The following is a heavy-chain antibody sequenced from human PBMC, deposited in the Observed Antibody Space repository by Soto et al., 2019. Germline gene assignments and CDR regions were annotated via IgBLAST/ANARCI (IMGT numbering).Heavy chain of an antibody. J-gene: IGHJ3*02. V-gene: IGHV4-39*01. CDR1: RCSISTINNYFTNHY. CDR2: ISNIGFT. D-gene: IGHD6-19*01. CDR3: ARRDSSGWLHDXFDI. Sequence: SDTLSLTCTFSRCSISTINNYFTNHYCTWIRLSPGKGLEWIGSISNIGFTRYNPSLKSRVTISVDTSKNQFSLKLSSVTAADTAVYYCARRDSSGWLHDXFDIWGQGTMVT.